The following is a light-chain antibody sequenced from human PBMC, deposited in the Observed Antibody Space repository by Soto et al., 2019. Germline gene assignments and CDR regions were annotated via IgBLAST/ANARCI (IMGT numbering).Light chain of an antibody. Sequence: DIQMTQSPSSLSASVGDRVTITCRASESISSYLNWYQQKPGKAPKLLIYAASSLQSGVPSRFSGSGSATDFTLTISSLQPEDFATYYCQQSYSTPLTSGGGTKVDIK. CDR1: ESISSY. CDR2: AAS. V-gene: IGKV1-39*01. J-gene: IGKJ4*01. CDR3: QQSYSTPLT.